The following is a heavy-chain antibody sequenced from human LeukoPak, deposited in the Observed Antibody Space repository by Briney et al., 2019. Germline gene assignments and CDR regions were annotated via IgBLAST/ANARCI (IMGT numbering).Heavy chain of an antibody. CDR3: ARDNGGYYDSSRSQGY. D-gene: IGHD3-3*01. Sequence: PGGSLRLSCAASGFTFDDYAMHWVRQAPGKGLEWVSGISWNSGSIGYADSVKGRFTISRDNAKNSLYLQMNSLRAEDTAVYYCARDNGGYYDSSRSQGYWGKGTLVTVSS. CDR1: GFTFDDYA. CDR2: ISWNSGSI. V-gene: IGHV3-9*01. J-gene: IGHJ4*02.